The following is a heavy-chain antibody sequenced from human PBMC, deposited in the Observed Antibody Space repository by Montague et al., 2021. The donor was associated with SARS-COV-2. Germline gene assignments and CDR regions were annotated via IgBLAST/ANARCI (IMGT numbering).Heavy chain of an antibody. J-gene: IGHJ5*02. CDR3: ARTVLYSSYDYSWFDP. V-gene: IGHV4-31*03. D-gene: IGHD5-12*01. CDR2: IYNSGTT. CDR1: GGSISSGGYC. Sequence: TLSLTCTVSGGSISSGGYCWNWIRQYPGKGLEWIGYIYNSGTTSYSPSLRSRATISIDTSKNLFSLKLTSVTAADTAVYYCARTVLYSSYDYSWFDPWGQGTPVTVSS.